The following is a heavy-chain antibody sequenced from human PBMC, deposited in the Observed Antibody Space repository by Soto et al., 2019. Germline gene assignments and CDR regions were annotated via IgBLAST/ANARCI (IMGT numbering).Heavy chain of an antibody. CDR1: GYTFTSYY. CDR2: INPSGGST. D-gene: IGHD4-17*01. CDR3: AALRLRLGAFDI. Sequence: ASVKVSCKASGYTFTSYYMHWVRQAPGQGLEWMGIINPSGGSTSYAQKFQGRVTMTRDTSMSTVYMELSSLRSEDTAVYYCAALRLRLGAFDIWGQGTMVTVSS. V-gene: IGHV1-46*03. J-gene: IGHJ3*02.